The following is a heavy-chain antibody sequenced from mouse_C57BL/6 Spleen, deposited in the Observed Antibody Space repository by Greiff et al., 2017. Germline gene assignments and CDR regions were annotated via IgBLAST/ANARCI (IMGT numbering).Heavy chain of an antibody. CDR2: ISDGGSYT. V-gene: IGHV5-4*01. J-gene: IGHJ4*01. Sequence: EVLLVESGAGLVKPGGSLKLSCAASGFTFTSYAMPWVRQTPEKRLEWVGSISDGGSYTYYPANLKGRITISKDNAKNNLYLQMSHLKSEDTAMYYCARGGTTVVDAMDYWGQGTSVTVSS. CDR3: ARGGTTVVDAMDY. CDR1: GFTFTSYA. D-gene: IGHD1-1*01.